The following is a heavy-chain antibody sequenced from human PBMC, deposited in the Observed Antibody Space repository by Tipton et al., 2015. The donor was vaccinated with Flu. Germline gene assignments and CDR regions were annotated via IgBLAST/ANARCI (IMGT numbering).Heavy chain of an antibody. Sequence: TLSLTCTVSGGSISSSSYYWGWIRQPPGKGLEWIGSIYYSGSTYYNPSLKSRVTISVDTSKNQFSLKLSSVTAADTAVYYCARDDVRLGGVVVAAKPQIPNYFDYWGQGTLVTVS. CDR2: IYYSGST. D-gene: IGHD2-15*01. CDR1: GGSISSSSYY. J-gene: IGHJ4*02. CDR3: ARDDVRLGGVVVAAKPQIPNYFDY. V-gene: IGHV4-39*07.